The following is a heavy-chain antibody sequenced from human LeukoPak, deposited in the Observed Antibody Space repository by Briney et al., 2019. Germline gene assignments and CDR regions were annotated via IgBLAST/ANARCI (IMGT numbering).Heavy chain of an antibody. CDR2: IYYSGTT. CDR3: AKDLVY. J-gene: IGHJ4*02. CDR1: GGSISSYY. V-gene: IGHV4-59*01. Sequence: PSETLSLTCTVSGGSISSYYWSWIRQPPGEGLEWIGYIYYSGTTNYNPSLKSRVTISVDTSKNQFSLKLRSVTAADTAVYYCAKDLVYWGQGTLVTVSS. D-gene: IGHD2-8*02.